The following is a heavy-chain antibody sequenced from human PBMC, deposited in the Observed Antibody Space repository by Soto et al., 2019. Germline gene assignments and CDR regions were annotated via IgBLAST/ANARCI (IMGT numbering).Heavy chain of an antibody. J-gene: IGHJ2*01. Sequence: QVQLVQSGAEVKKPGASVKVSCKASGYTFTSYGISWVRQAPGQGLEWMGWISAYNGNTNYAQKLQGRVTMTTDTSTSTAYMELRSLRSDDKAVYYCARAPPYSSSWYGSQSYWYFDLWGRGTLVTVSS. CDR3: ARAPPYSSSWYGSQSYWYFDL. CDR1: GYTFTSYG. D-gene: IGHD6-13*01. CDR2: ISAYNGNT. V-gene: IGHV1-18*01.